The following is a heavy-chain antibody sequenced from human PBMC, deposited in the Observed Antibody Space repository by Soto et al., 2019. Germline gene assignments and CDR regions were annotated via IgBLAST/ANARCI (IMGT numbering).Heavy chain of an antibody. J-gene: IGHJ4*02. V-gene: IGHV4-39*01. CDR1: GGSISSSGYY. CDR3: ARLVHAFSNYFDY. CDR2: INYSGTT. D-gene: IGHD2-15*01. Sequence: QLQVQESGPGLVKPSETLSLTCSVSGGSISSSGYYWVWIRQPPGKGLVWIGSINYSGTTYYTSSLKSRLTMSVDTSMNQFSLKLTSVTAADTAVYYCARLVHAFSNYFDYWGQGILVTVSS.